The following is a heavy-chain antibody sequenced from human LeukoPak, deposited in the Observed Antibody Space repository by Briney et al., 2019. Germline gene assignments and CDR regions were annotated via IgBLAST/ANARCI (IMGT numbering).Heavy chain of an antibody. Sequence: PSETLSLTCTVSGGSISSYYWSWIRQPPGKGLEWIGYIYYSGSTNYNPYLKSRVTISVDTSKNQFSLKLSSVTAADTAVYYCATASLSSSWYEFDYWGQGTLVTVSS. CDR2: IYYSGST. J-gene: IGHJ4*02. D-gene: IGHD6-13*01. CDR3: ATASLSSSWYEFDY. CDR1: GGSISSYY. V-gene: IGHV4-59*01.